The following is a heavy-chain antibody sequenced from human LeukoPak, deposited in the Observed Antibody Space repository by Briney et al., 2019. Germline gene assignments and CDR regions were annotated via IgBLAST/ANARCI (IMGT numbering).Heavy chain of an antibody. V-gene: IGHV4-4*07. CDR1: GGSISSYY. J-gene: IGHJ4*02. CDR3: ARDGRGYSSSWYFDS. D-gene: IGHD6-13*01. CDR2: IYSSGST. Sequence: SETLSLTCTVSGGSISSYYWSWIRQPAGKGLEWIGRIYSSGSTNYSPSLKSRVTLSVDTSRNQFSLRLSSVTAADTAVYYCARDGRGYSSSWYFDSWGQGTLVTVSS.